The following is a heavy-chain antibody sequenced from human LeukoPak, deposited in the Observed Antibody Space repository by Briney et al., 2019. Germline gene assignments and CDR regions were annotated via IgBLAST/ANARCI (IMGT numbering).Heavy chain of an antibody. D-gene: IGHD6-6*01. Sequence: ETLSLTCAVSGGSISSYYWSWIRQPPGKGLEWIGYIYYSGSTNYNPSLKSRVTISVDTSKNQFSLKLSSVTAADTAVYYCARVWEYSSSSDRDYWGQGTLVTVSS. CDR3: ARVWEYSSSSDRDY. V-gene: IGHV4-59*01. CDR2: IYYSGST. CDR1: GGSISSYY. J-gene: IGHJ4*02.